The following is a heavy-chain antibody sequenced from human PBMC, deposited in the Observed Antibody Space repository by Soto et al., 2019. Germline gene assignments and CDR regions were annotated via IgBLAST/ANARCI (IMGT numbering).Heavy chain of an antibody. D-gene: IGHD6-25*01. J-gene: IGHJ4*02. CDR1: GYTFTTYD. Sequence: ASVKVSCKASGYTFTTYDISWVRQATGQGLEWMGWMNPYSGNTGYAQKFQGRVNVTRNTSISTVYMELIGLRPDDTAVYYCARRKERSGPHYFDYWGQGSQVTVSS. CDR2: MNPYSGNT. V-gene: IGHV1-8*01. CDR3: ARRKERSGPHYFDY.